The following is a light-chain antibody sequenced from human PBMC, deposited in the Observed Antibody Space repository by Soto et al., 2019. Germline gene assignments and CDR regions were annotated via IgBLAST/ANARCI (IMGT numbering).Light chain of an antibody. Sequence: DIQMTQSPSSLSASVGDRVTITCQASQDISNYLNWYQQKPGKAPKLLIYDASNLETGVPSRFSGSGSGTDFTFTISSLQPEDFATYYCQQSNSFPWTFGQGTKVEI. J-gene: IGKJ1*01. V-gene: IGKV1-33*01. CDR2: DAS. CDR1: QDISNY. CDR3: QQSNSFPWT.